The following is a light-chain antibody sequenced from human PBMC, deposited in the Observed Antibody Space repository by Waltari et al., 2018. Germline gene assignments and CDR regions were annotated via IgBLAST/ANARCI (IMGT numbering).Light chain of an antibody. CDR1: PTVLYNSNNRNY. J-gene: IGKJ2*01. Sequence: DFVMTQSPASLALSLGERATIHCKTSPTVLYNSNNRNYLTWYQQKPGQPPKLLFYWASTRESGVPDRFSDSGSGTDFTLTISRLQPEDVAIYYCQQYYSSPYTFGQGTRLEIK. CDR3: QQYYSSPYT. V-gene: IGKV4-1*01. CDR2: WAS.